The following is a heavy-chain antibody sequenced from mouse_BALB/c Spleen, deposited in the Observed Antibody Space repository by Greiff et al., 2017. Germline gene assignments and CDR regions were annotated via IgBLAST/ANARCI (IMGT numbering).Heavy chain of an antibody. CDR2: ISYDGSN. CDR1: GYSFTSCYY. V-gene: IGHV3-6*02. D-gene: IGHD1-1*01. J-gene: IGHJ2*01. Sequence: EVQLQQSGPGLVKPSQSLSLTCSVTGYSFTSCYYWYWIRQFPGNKPEWMGYISYDGSNNYNPTLKNRISITRDTSKNQFFLKLNSVTTEDTATYYCASFTTVVDYWGQGTTLTVSS. CDR3: ASFTTVVDY.